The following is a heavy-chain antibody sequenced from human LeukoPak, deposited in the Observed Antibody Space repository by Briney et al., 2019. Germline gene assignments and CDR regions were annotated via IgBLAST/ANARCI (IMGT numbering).Heavy chain of an antibody. Sequence: ASVKVSCKASGYTFTSYDINWVRQATGQGLEWMEWMNPNSGNTGYAQKFQGRVTMTRNTSISTAYMELSSLRSEDTAVYYCARGPSRWRLRLPFGWFDPWGQGTLVTVSS. V-gene: IGHV1-8*01. CDR3: ARGPSRWRLRLPFGWFDP. J-gene: IGHJ5*02. CDR2: MNPNSGNT. D-gene: IGHD5-12*01. CDR1: GYTFTSYD.